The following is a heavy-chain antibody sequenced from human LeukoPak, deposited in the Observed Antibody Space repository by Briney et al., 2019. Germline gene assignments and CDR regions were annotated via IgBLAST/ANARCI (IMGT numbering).Heavy chain of an antibody. J-gene: IGHJ4*02. Sequence: SETLSPTCTVSGGSISSGDYYWSWIRQPPGKGLEWIGYIYCSGSTYYNPSLKSRVTISVDTSKNQFSLKLSSVTAADTAVYYCARDQSGSYSPNFDYWGQGTLVTVSS. CDR1: GGSISSGDYY. D-gene: IGHD1-26*01. CDR2: IYCSGST. V-gene: IGHV4-30-4*01. CDR3: ARDQSGSYSPNFDY.